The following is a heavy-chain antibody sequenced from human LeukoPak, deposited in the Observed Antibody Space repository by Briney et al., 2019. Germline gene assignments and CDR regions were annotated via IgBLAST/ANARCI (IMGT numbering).Heavy chain of an antibody. Sequence: SETLSLTCAVFGGSFSGHYWSWIRQPPGKGLEWIGEIYHSGSTNYNPSLKSRVTISVDKSKNQFSLKLSSVTAADTAVYYCARDFVSKGMYYWGQGTLVTVSS. CDR3: ARDFVSKGMYY. J-gene: IGHJ4*02. CDR2: IYHSGST. V-gene: IGHV4-34*01. D-gene: IGHD5/OR15-5a*01. CDR1: GGSFSGHY.